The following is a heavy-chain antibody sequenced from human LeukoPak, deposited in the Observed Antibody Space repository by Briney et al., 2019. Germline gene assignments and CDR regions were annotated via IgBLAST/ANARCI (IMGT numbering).Heavy chain of an antibody. CDR3: ARDVVVTSSPDAFDI. CDR2: ISNSRTT. D-gene: IGHD2-21*02. CDR1: GDSVTSGGYF. V-gene: IGHV4-31*11. Sequence: SETLSLTCAVSGDSVTSGGYFWTWIRQLPGKGLEWIGSISNSRTTSYNPSLKSRVSISLDTSTNHFSLRLGSVTAADTAVYYCARDVVVTSSPDAFDIWGQGTMVIVSS. J-gene: IGHJ3*02.